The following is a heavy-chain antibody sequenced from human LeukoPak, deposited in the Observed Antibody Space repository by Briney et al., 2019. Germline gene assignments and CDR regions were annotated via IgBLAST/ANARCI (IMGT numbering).Heavy chain of an antibody. CDR3: AGDRVGPRGRLRYFDWLSWGY. V-gene: IGHV4-59*01. CDR1: GGSISRFY. CDR2: IYYSGGT. Sequence: SETLSLTCTVSGGSISRFYWSWIRQPPGKGLEGIGYIYYSGGTKYNPSLKSRVTILVDTSKNQFSLKLSSVTAADTAVYYCAGDRVGPRGRLRYFDWLSWGYWGQGTLVTVSS. J-gene: IGHJ4*02. D-gene: IGHD3-9*01.